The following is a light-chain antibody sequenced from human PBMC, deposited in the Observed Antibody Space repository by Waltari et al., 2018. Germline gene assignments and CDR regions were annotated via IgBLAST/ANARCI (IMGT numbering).Light chain of an antibody. CDR3: CSYAGIWV. V-gene: IGLV2-11*01. J-gene: IGLJ3*02. CDR2: DVT. Sequence: QSALTQPRSVSGSPGQSVTISCAGTGSDVGDFNSVSWYQQHPGKAPKLVIVDVTKRPSGVPDRCRGSKSGTSASLTVSGLQAGDEADYYCCSYAGIWVFGGGTKLTVL. CDR1: GSDVGDFNS.